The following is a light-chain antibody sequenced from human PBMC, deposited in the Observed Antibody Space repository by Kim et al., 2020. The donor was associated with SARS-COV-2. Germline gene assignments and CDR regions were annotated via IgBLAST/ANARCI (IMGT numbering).Light chain of an antibody. Sequence: PGEGATLACRASQSVSSNLAWYQQKPGQAPRLLIYGASTRATGIPARFSGSGSGTEFTLTISSLQSEDFAVYYCQQYNNWPPWTFGQGTKVDIK. CDR1: QSVSSN. CDR3: QQYNNWPPWT. V-gene: IGKV3-15*01. J-gene: IGKJ1*01. CDR2: GAS.